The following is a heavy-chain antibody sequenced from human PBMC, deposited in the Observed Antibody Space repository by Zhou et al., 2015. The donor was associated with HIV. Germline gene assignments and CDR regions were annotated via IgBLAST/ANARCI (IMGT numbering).Heavy chain of an antibody. CDR2: FIGMFGRP. CDR1: GGTFNTYS. V-gene: IGHV1-69*01. D-gene: IGHD2-21*01. J-gene: IGHJ5*02. Sequence: QVQLEQSGAEVKKPGSSVRVSCKASGGTFNTYSVTWVRQAPGQGLEWMGEFIGMFGRPKYAPKFQGRVTITADESTTSAYMDVSGLRSDDTAMYYCARNNIDFGIVEYSWLDAWGQGTLVTVAS. CDR3: ARNNIDFGIVEYSWLDA.